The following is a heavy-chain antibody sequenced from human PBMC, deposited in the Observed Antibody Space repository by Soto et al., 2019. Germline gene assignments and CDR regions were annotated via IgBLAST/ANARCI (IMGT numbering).Heavy chain of an antibody. CDR1: GFTFSNYG. CDR2: ISYDGSNQ. Sequence: GGSLRLSCAASGFTFSNYGMHWVRQAPGKGLEWVAIISYDGSNQYYADSVKGRFTISRDNSKNTLYLQMNSLRPEDTAVYYCAKDRIAADFYFDYWGQGTLVTVSS. V-gene: IGHV3-30*18. D-gene: IGHD6-13*01. J-gene: IGHJ4*02. CDR3: AKDRIAADFYFDY.